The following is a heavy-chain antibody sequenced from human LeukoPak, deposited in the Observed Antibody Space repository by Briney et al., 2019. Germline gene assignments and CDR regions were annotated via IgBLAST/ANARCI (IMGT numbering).Heavy chain of an antibody. V-gene: IGHV3-30*02. J-gene: IGHJ4*02. D-gene: IGHD4-11*01. CDR1: GFTFSSYG. CDR2: IRYDGSNK. CDR3: ARDGNYANTLDY. Sequence: GGSLRLSCAASGFTFSSYGMHWVRQAPGKGLEWVAFIRYDGSNKYYADSVKGRFTISRDNSKNTLYLQMNSLRAEDTAVYYCARDGNYANTLDYWGQGTLVTVSS.